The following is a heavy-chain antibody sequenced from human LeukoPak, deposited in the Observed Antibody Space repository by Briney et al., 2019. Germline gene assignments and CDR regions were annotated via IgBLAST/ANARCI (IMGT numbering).Heavy chain of an antibody. D-gene: IGHD4-11*01. V-gene: IGHV3-23*01. CDR1: GFTINNYA. CDR2: ISASGGTI. J-gene: IGHJ5*01. Sequence: GGSLRLSCAASGFTINNYAMSWVRQAPGKGLEWVSIISASGGTIYYADSVKGRFTISSDNSKNTLYLQMNSLRAEDTAVYYCAKKGVTVIGSNWFDSWGQGPLVTVSS. CDR3: AKKGVTVIGSNWFDS.